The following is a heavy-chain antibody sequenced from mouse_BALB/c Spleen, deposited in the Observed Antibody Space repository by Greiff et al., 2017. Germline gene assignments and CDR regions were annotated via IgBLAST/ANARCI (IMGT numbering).Heavy chain of an antibody. CDR1: GYTFSSYW. Sequence: VHLVESGAELMKPGASVKISCKATGYTFSSYWIEWVKQRPGHGLEWIGEILPGSGSTNYNEKFKGKATFTADTSSNTAYMQLSSLTSEDSAVYYCASSLYYYAMDYWGQGTSVTVSS. V-gene: IGHV1-9*01. CDR2: ILPGSGST. J-gene: IGHJ4*01. CDR3: ASSLYYYAMDY.